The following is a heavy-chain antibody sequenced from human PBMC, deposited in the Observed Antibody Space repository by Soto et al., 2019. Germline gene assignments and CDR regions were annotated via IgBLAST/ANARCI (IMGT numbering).Heavy chain of an antibody. V-gene: IGHV3-9*01. D-gene: IGHD5-18*01. CDR3: AKDLKDTAMANDY. CDR1: GFTFDDYA. Sequence: EVQLVESGGGLVQPGRSLRLSCAASGFTFDDYAMHWVRQAPGKGLEWVSGISWNSGSIGYADSVKGRFTISRDNAKNSLYLQMNSLRAEDTALYYCAKDLKDTAMANDYWGQGTLVTVSS. J-gene: IGHJ4*02. CDR2: ISWNSGSI.